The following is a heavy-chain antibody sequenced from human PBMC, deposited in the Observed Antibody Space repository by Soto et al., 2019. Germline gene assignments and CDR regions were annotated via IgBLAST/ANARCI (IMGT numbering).Heavy chain of an antibody. CDR3: AGTVYSAYDYWGTYFDY. V-gene: IGHV3-30-3*01. Sequence: QVRLEESGGGGVQAGTSLRLSCVASGFVFGANAMHWVRQAPGKGLEWVSMISHNGIRQHYADFVKGRFTISRDTSKNTLFLQMDSLRADDTAMYYCAGTVYSAYDYWGTYFDYWGQGTLVTVSS. D-gene: IGHD5-12*01. CDR1: GFVFGANA. CDR2: ISHNGIRQ. J-gene: IGHJ4*02.